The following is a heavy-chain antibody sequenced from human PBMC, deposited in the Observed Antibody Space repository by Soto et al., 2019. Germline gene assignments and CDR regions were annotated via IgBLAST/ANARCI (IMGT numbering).Heavy chain of an antibody. CDR2: ISYDGSNK. CDR3: AKDPPFWSGYFLDY. CDR1: GFTFSSYG. Sequence: QVQLVESGGGVVQPGRSLRLSCAASGFTFSSYGMHWVRQAPGKGLEWVAVISYDGSNKDYADSVKGRFTISRDNSKNTLYLQMNSLRAEDTAVYYCAKDPPFWSGYFLDYWGQGTLVTVSS. J-gene: IGHJ4*02. V-gene: IGHV3-30*18. D-gene: IGHD3-3*01.